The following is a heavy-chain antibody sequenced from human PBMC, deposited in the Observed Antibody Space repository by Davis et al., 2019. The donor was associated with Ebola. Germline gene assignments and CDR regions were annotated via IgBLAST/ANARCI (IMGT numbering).Heavy chain of an antibody. CDR1: GFTFTNYG. CDR3: ATDNWGPAL. CDR2: MWSDGNKE. D-gene: IGHD7-27*01. J-gene: IGHJ4*02. Sequence: PGGSLRLSCAASGFTFTNYGMHWVRQVPGKGLEWVAVMWSDGNKEDYADSVKGRFAVSRDISKDTQFLQMNSLRAEDTAVYYCATDNWGPALWGQGTLLTVSS. V-gene: IGHV3-33*03.